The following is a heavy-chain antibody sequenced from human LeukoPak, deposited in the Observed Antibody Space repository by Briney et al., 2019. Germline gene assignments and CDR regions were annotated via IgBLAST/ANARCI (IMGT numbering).Heavy chain of an antibody. CDR3: ATHTYYYDGSGYPPYYFDY. J-gene: IGHJ4*02. CDR1: GYSFTSYW. Sequence: GESLKISCKGSGYSFTSYWIGWVRQMPGKGLEWMGIIYPGDSDTRYSPSFQGQVTISADKSISTAYLQWSSLKASDTAMYYCATHTYYYDGSGYPPYYFDYWGQGTLVTVSS. V-gene: IGHV5-51*01. CDR2: IYPGDSDT. D-gene: IGHD3-22*01.